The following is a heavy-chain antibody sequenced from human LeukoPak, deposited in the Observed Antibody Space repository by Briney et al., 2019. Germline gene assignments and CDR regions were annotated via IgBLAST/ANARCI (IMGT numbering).Heavy chain of an antibody. CDR2: IWDSGTPI. CDR3: ARDSWLDV. Sequence: XVRQAPXXGLEWISYIWDSGTPIYYADSVKGRFTISRDNANNLVYLQMNSVRAEDTAVYYCARDSWLDVWGQGTMVTVSS. D-gene: IGHD3-9*01. V-gene: IGHV3-48*01. J-gene: IGHJ3*01.